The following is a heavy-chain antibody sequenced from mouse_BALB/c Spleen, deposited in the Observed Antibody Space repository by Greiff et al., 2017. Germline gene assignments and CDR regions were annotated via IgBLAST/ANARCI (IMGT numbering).Heavy chain of an antibody. Sequence: VQVVESGPGLVAPSQSLSITCTVSGFSLTSYDISWIRQPPGKGLEWLGVIWTGGGTNYNSAFMSRLSISKDNSKSQVFLKMNSLQTDDTAIYYCVRGDGSYAMDYWGQGTSVTVSS. J-gene: IGHJ4*01. CDR1: GFSLTSYD. CDR2: IWTGGGT. V-gene: IGHV2-9-2*01. D-gene: IGHD2-3*01. CDR3: VRGDGSYAMDY.